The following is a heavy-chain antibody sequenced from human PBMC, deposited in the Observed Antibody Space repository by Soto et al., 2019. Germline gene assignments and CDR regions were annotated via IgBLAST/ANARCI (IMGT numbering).Heavy chain of an antibody. CDR3: ARHEGAKQVELNLGGTTL. CDR2: INHSGST. D-gene: IGHD6-13*01. V-gene: IGHV4-34*01. CDR1: GGSFSGYY. J-gene: IGHJ2*01. Sequence: SETLSLTCAVYGGSFSGYYWSWIRQPPGKGLEWIGEINHSGSTNYNPSLKSRVTISVDTSKNQFSLKLSSVTAADTAVYYCARHEGAKQVELNLGGTTLRGR.